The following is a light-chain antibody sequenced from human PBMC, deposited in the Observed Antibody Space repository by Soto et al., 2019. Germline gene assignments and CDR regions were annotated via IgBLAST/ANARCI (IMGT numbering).Light chain of an antibody. CDR1: QGISNF. J-gene: IGKJ1*01. V-gene: IGKV1-16*01. CDR3: QQYYTYWHM. Sequence: DMQMTQSPSSLSAAVGDRVTITCRASQGISNFLAWYQQKPGKAPKLLIYDASNLESGVPSTFSGSGSGTEFTLTISSLQPDDFATDYCQQYYTYWHMFGQGTRVEIK. CDR2: DAS.